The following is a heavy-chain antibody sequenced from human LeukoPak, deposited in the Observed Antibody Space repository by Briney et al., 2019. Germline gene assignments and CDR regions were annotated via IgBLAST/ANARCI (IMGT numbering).Heavy chain of an antibody. CDR1: GGSISGGDFY. V-gene: IGHV4-30-4*01. D-gene: IGHD6-6*01. CDR3: AREQRVGSRYFDY. CDR2: IYYSGST. Sequence: PSQTLSLTCTVSGGSISGGDFYWSWIRQSPGRGLEWIGYIYYSGSTYYNPSLKSRVTISVDTAKNQFSLNLSSVTAADTAMYYCAREQRVGSRYFDYWGQGTLVTVSS. J-gene: IGHJ4*02.